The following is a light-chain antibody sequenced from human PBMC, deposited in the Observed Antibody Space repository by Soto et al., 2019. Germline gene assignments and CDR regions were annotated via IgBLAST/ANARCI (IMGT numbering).Light chain of an antibody. CDR1: NSNIGNNY. J-gene: IGLJ2*01. V-gene: IGLV1-51*01. CDR2: DTY. Sequence: QSVLTQPPSVSAAPGQKVTICCSGSNSNIGNNYVSWYQQLPGAAPKLLIYDTYKRPSGIPDRFSGSKSGASATLDIAGIQTGDEADYYCAAWDNNLSAVVFGGGTKLTVL. CDR3: AAWDNNLSAVV.